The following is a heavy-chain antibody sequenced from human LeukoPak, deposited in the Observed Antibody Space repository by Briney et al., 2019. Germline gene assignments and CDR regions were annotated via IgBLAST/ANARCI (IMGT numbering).Heavy chain of an antibody. D-gene: IGHD3-10*01. CDR1: GFTFSSYA. J-gene: IGHJ6*04. CDR3: AKGTYYYGSASYCMDV. V-gene: IGHV3-23*01. Sequence: GGSLRLSCAASGFTFSSYAMSWVRQAPGKGLEWVSDISASGGSTYYADSVKGRFTISRDNSKNTLYMQVNSLRAEDTAVYYCAKGTYYYGSASYCMDVWGKGTTVTVSS. CDR2: ISASGGST.